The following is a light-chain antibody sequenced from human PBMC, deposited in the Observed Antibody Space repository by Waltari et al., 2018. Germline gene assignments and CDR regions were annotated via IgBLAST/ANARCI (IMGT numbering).Light chain of an antibody. V-gene: IGKV4-1*01. J-gene: IGKJ2*01. Sequence: DIVMTQSPDSLAVSLGERATINCKSSQSVLYSSNNKNYLAWYQQKPGQPPKLLIYWASTRESGVPDRFSGSGSGTDFTLTISSLEAEDVAVYSCHQYYSTPYTFGQGTKLESK. CDR1: QSVLYSSNNKNY. CDR2: WAS. CDR3: HQYYSTPYT.